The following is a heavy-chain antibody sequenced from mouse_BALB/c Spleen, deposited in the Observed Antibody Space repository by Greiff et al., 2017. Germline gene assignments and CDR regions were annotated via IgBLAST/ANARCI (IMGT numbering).Heavy chain of an antibody. CDR1: GFTFSSYA. CDR2: ISSGGST. J-gene: IGHJ3*01. V-gene: IGHV5-6-5*01. Sequence: DVHLVESGGGLVKPGGSLKLSCAASGFTFSSYAMSWVRQTPEKRLEWVASISSGGSTYYPDSVKGRFTISRDNARNILYLQMSSLRSEDTAMYYCAPYGSSYVGFAYWGQGTLVTVSA. CDR3: APYGSSYVGFAY. D-gene: IGHD1-1*01.